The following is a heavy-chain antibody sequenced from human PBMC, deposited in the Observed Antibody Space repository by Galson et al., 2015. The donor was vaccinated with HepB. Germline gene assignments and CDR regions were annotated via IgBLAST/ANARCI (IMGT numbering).Heavy chain of an antibody. Sequence: SVKVSCKASGYTFTSYAMHWVRQAPGQGLEWMGWINADNGNTKYSQKFQGRDTITRDTSASTAYMELSSLRSEDTAEYYCARAQPMDRNLGVVSPFDYWGQGTLVTVSS. CDR1: GYTFTSYA. D-gene: IGHD2-15*01. CDR3: ARAQPMDRNLGVVSPFDY. J-gene: IGHJ4*02. V-gene: IGHV1-3*01. CDR2: INADNGNT.